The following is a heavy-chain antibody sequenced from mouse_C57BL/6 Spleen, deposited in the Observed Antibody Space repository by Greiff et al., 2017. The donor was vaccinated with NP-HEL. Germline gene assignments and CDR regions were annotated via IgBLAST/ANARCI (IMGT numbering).Heavy chain of an antibody. CDR1: GYTFTDYH. Sequence: VQLQQSGPELVKPGASVKIPCKASGYTFTDYHMDWVKQSHGKSLEWIGDINPNNGGTIYNQKFKGKATLTVDKSSSTAYMELRSLTSEDTAVYYCARFYGSSYWYFDVWGTGTTVTVSS. J-gene: IGHJ1*03. V-gene: IGHV1-18*01. CDR2: INPNNGGT. D-gene: IGHD1-1*01. CDR3: ARFYGSSYWYFDV.